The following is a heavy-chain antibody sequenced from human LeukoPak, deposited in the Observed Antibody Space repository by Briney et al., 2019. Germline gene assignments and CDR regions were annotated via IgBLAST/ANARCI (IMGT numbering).Heavy chain of an antibody. D-gene: IGHD6-13*01. V-gene: IGHV1-69*13. CDR2: IIPIFGTA. CDR3: ARCAAGTAFYYGMDV. J-gene: IGHJ6*02. Sequence: GASVTVSCTASGGTFSSYAISWVRQAPGQGLEWMGGIIPIFGTANYAQKFQGRVTITADESTGTAYMELSSLRSEDTAVYYCARCAAGTAFYYGMDVWGQGTTVTVSS. CDR1: GGTFSSYA.